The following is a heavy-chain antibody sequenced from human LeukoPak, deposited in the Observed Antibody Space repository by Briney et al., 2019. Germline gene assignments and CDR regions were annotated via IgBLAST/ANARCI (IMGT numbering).Heavy chain of an antibody. Sequence: SETLSLTCTVSGGSISSGGYYWSWIRQPPGKGLEWIGYIYHSGSTYYNPSLKSRVTISVDRSKNQFSLKLSSVTAADTAVYYCARSQYYYDSSGFFDYWGQGTLVTVSS. D-gene: IGHD3-22*01. J-gene: IGHJ4*02. CDR3: ARSQYYYDSSGFFDY. CDR2: IYHSGST. V-gene: IGHV4-30-2*01. CDR1: GGSISSGGYY.